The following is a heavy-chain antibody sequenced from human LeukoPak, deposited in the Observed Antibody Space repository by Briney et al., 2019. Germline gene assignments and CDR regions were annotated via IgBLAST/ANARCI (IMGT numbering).Heavy chain of an antibody. J-gene: IGHJ4*02. D-gene: IGHD3-16*02. V-gene: IGHV3-30*04. CDR1: GFTFSSYA. Sequence: GGSLRLSCAASGFTFSSYAMHWVRQAPGKGLEWVAVISYDGTNKYYADSVKGRFTISRDNSKNTLYLQMNSLRAEDTAVYYCARGGSYRSFDYWGQGTLVTVSS. CDR2: ISYDGTNK. CDR3: ARGGSYRSFDY.